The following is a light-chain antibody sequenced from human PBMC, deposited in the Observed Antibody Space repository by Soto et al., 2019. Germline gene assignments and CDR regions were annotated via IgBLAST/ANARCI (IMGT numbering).Light chain of an antibody. CDR1: QSVSTS. CDR2: DAS. V-gene: IGKV3-11*01. CDR3: QQRSKWPIT. J-gene: IGKJ4*01. Sequence: EIVLTQSPAALSLSPGERATLSCRASQSVSTSLAWYQQKPGQAPRLLIYDASNRATGTPARFSAFGSGTDFTLTVSSLEAEDFAVYFCQQRSKWPITFGGGTKVEIK.